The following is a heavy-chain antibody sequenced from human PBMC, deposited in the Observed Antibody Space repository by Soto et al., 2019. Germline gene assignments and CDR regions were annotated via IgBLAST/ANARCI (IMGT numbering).Heavy chain of an antibody. V-gene: IGHV3-30*18. CDR1: GFTFSSYG. D-gene: IGHD6-19*01. CDR2: ISYDGSNK. CDR3: AKEVAVAGYYYGMDV. J-gene: IGHJ6*02. Sequence: GGSLRLSCAASGFTFSSYGMHWVRQAPGKGLEWVAVISYDGSNKYYADSVKGRFTISRDNSKNTLYLQMNSLRAEDTAVYYCAKEVAVAGYYYGMDVWGQGTTVTVSS.